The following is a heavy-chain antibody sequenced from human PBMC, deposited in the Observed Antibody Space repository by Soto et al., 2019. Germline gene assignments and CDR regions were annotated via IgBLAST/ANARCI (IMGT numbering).Heavy chain of an antibody. CDR1: GFTFSSYA. CDR3: AIAQLTNTVTRY. J-gene: IGHJ4*02. D-gene: IGHD4-17*01. CDR2: ISGSGGST. V-gene: IGHV3-23*01. Sequence: PGGSLRLSCAASGFTFSSYAMSWVRQAPGKGLEWVSAISGSGGSTYYADSVKGRFTISRDNSKNTLYLQMNSLRAEDTAVYYGAIAQLTNTVTRYWGQGTLVNVAS.